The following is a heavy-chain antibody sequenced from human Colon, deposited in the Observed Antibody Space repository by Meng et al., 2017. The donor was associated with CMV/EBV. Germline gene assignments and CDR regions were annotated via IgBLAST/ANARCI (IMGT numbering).Heavy chain of an antibody. V-gene: IGHV4-39*07. J-gene: IGHJ4*02. Sequence: RASTADSNHFWAWIRQTPGKRLEWIGSVHNDGSSDYSPSLRSRATIFLDTSDTQFSLNLTSLTAADTAIYYCARVGTFRALYYFDFWGQGTLVTVSS. CDR1: RASTADSNHF. D-gene: IGHD2/OR15-2a*01. CDR3: ARVGTFRALYYFDF. CDR2: VHNDGSS.